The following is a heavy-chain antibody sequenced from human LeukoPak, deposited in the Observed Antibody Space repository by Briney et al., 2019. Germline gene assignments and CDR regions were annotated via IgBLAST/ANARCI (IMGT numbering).Heavy chain of an antibody. CDR1: GGSISSYY. CDR3: AALGTYGYWYFDL. J-gene: IGHJ2*01. D-gene: IGHD3-10*01. CDR2: IYYSGST. Sequence: SETLSLTCTVSGGSISSYYWSWLRQPPGKGLEWIGYIYYSGSTNYNPSLKSRVTISVDTSKSQFSLKLSSVTAADTAVYYCAALGTYGYWYFDLWGRGTLVTVSS. V-gene: IGHV4-59*01.